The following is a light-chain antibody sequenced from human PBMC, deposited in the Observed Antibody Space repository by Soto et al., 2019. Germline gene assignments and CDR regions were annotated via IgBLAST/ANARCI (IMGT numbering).Light chain of an antibody. CDR2: KAS. CDR3: QQYNSYRR. CDR1: QSISSW. Sequence: DIQMTQSPSSLSAAVGDRVTITCRASQSISSWLAWYQQKPGKAPKLLIYKASSLESGVPSRFSGSGSGTEFTLTISSLQPDDFATYYCQQYNSYRRFGQGTKVDIK. J-gene: IGKJ1*01. V-gene: IGKV1-5*03.